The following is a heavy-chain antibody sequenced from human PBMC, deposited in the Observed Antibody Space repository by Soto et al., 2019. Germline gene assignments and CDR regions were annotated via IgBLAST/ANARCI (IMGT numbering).Heavy chain of an antibody. V-gene: IGHV1-69*13. CDR2: IIPIFGTA. CDR1: GGTFSSYA. Sequence: SVKVSCKASGGTFSSYAISWVRQAPGQGLEWMGGIIPIFGTANYAQKFQGRVTITADESTSTAYMELSSLRSEDTAVYYCASTSGIQLRLSDWFDPWGQGTLVTVSS. J-gene: IGHJ5*02. CDR3: ASTSGIQLRLSDWFDP. D-gene: IGHD5-18*01.